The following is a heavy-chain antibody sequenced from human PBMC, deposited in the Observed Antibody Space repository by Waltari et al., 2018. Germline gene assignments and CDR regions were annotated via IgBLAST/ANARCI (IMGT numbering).Heavy chain of an antibody. CDR2: ISGSGDNT. CDR1: GFIFRSNG. Sequence: EVQLLEPGGTLVQPGGSLRLSCAASGFIFRSNGLSWVRQAPGKGLEWVSSISGSGDNTYYADSVKGRFTISRDNSMNTVYLQMNSLRVEDSAVYYCAKDPLNDYGGWDDFWGQGTLVTVSS. CDR3: AKDPLNDYGGWDDF. D-gene: IGHD4-17*01. V-gene: IGHV3-23*01. J-gene: IGHJ4*02.